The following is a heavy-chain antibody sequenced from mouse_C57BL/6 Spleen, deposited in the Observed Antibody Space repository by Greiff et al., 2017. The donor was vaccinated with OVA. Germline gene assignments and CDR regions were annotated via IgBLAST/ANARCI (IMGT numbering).Heavy chain of an antibody. CDR1: GYAFTNYL. Sequence: QVQLKESGAELVRPGTSVKVSCKASGYAFTNYLIEWVKQRPGQGLEWIGVINPGSGGTNYNEKFKGKATLTADKSSSTAYMQLSSLTSEDSAVYFCARGGYYGSSPAWFAYWGQGTLVTVSA. CDR3: ARGGYYGSSPAWFAY. D-gene: IGHD1-1*01. V-gene: IGHV1-54*01. J-gene: IGHJ3*01. CDR2: INPGSGGT.